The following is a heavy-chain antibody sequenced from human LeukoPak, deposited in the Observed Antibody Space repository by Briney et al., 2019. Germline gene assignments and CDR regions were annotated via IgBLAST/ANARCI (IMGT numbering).Heavy chain of an antibody. D-gene: IGHD6-19*01. CDR1: GFTFSSYG. Sequence: GGSLRLSCAASGFTFSSYGMHWVRKAQGKGLEWVAFISYDGSNKYYAESVKGRFTISRDDSKNTLYVQMNSLRGEETAVYHCTRDLTYSGWYYFDCWGQGTLVTVSS. CDR2: ISYDGSNK. CDR3: TRDLTYSGWYYFDC. J-gene: IGHJ4*02. V-gene: IGHV3-30*02.